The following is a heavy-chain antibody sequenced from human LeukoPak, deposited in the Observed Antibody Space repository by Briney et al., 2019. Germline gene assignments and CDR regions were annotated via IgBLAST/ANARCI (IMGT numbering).Heavy chain of an antibody. V-gene: IGHV3-30*03. Sequence: GRSLRLSCVASGFTFTRNCMHWVRQAPGEGLEWVAAIPHDGSNALYADSVKGRFIISRDDSKNTQYLQMNSLRIEDSAMYYCATGSDYYYASWGQGTLVTVSS. D-gene: IGHD3-3*01. CDR1: GFTFTRNC. CDR3: ATGSDYYYAS. J-gene: IGHJ5*02. CDR2: IPHDGSNA.